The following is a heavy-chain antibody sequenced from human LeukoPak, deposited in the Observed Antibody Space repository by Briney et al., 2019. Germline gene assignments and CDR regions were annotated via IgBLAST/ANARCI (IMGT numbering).Heavy chain of an antibody. CDR1: GFTFSSYW. CDR3: ARRGGSSSRRSPVDY. D-gene: IGHD6-6*01. J-gene: IGHJ4*02. V-gene: IGHV3-7*01. Sequence: GGSLRLSCAASGFTFSSYWMTWVRQAPGKGPEWVANIKEDGSQKYYVDSVRGRFTISRDNAKNSLFLQMNSLSAEDTAVYYCARRGGSSSRRSPVDYWGQGTLVTVSS. CDR2: IKEDGSQK.